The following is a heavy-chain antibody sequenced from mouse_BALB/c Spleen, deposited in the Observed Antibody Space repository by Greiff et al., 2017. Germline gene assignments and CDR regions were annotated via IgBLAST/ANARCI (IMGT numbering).Heavy chain of an antibody. V-gene: IGHV5-12-2*01. CDR2: ISNGGGST. J-gene: IGHJ4*01. CDR3: ARHDYDAMDY. Sequence: EVQGVESGGGLVQPGGSLKLSCAASGFTFSSYTMSWVRQTPEKRLEWVAYISNGGGSTYYPDTVKGRFTISRDNAKNTLYLQMSSLKSEDTAMYYCARHDYDAMDYWGQGTSVTVSS. CDR1: GFTFSSYT.